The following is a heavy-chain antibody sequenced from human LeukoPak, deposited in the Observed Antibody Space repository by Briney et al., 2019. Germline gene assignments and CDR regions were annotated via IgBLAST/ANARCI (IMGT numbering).Heavy chain of an antibody. J-gene: IGHJ4*02. CDR3: ARGAEMATILGYFDY. CDR1: GFTFKSYA. CDR2: MSYDGSNK. V-gene: IGHV3-30-3*01. Sequence: PGGSLRLSCAASGFTFKSYAIHWVRQAPGKGLEWVALMSYDGSNKYYADPVKGRFTISRDNSKNTLYLQMNSLRAEDTAVYYCARGAEMATILGYFDYWGQGTLVTVSS. D-gene: IGHD5-24*01.